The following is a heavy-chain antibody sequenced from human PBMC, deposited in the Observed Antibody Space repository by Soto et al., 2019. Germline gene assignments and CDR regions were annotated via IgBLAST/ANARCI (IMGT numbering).Heavy chain of an antibody. CDR3: TRDQVVAAAGIYYYYYYGMDV. J-gene: IGHJ6*02. V-gene: IGHV3-49*03. D-gene: IGHD6-13*01. Sequence: PGGSLRLSCTASGFTFGDYAMGWFRQAPGKGLEWVGFIRSKAYGGTTEYAASVKGRFTISRDDSKSIAYLQMNSLKTEDTAVYYCTRDQVVAAAGIYYYYYYGMDVWGQGTTVTVSS. CDR1: GFTFGDYA. CDR2: IRSKAYGGTT.